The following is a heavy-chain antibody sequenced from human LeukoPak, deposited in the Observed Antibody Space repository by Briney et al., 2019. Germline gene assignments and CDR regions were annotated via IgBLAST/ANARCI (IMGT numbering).Heavy chain of an antibody. J-gene: IGHJ4*02. Sequence: SETLSLTCTVSGGSVSSGDYYWSWIRQPPGKGLEWIGEINHSGSTNYNPSLKSRVTISVDTSKNQFSLKLSSVTAADTAVYYCASTTALAAADYWGQGTLVTVSS. CDR2: INHSGST. CDR1: GGSVSSGDYY. V-gene: IGHV4-61*08. D-gene: IGHD6-13*01. CDR3: ASTTALAAADY.